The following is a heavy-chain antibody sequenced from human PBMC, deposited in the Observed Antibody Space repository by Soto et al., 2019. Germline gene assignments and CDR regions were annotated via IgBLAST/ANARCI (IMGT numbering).Heavy chain of an antibody. D-gene: IGHD2-15*01. CDR3: AKDSYRAYCSGGSCYSGYYYGMDV. Sequence: PGGSLRLSCAASGFTFSSYGMHWVRQAPGKGLEWVAVISYDGSNKYYADSVKGRFTISRDNSKNTLYLQMNSLRAEDTAVYYCAKDSYRAYCSGGSCYSGYYYGMDVWGQGTTVTVSS. CDR1: GFTFSSYG. CDR2: ISYDGSNK. V-gene: IGHV3-30*18. J-gene: IGHJ6*02.